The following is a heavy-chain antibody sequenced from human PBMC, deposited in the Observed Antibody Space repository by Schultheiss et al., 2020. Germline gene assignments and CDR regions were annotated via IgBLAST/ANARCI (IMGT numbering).Heavy chain of an antibody. CDR1: GFTFGDYA. CDR3: ARAGYSYGYWYFDL. Sequence: SLKISCAASGFTFGDYAMHWVRQAPGKGLEWVSGISWNSGSIGYADSVKGRFTISRDNAKNSLYLQMNSLRAEDTAVYYCARAGYSYGYWYFDLWGRGTLVTVSS. V-gene: IGHV3-9*01. CDR2: ISWNSGSI. D-gene: IGHD5-18*01. J-gene: IGHJ2*01.